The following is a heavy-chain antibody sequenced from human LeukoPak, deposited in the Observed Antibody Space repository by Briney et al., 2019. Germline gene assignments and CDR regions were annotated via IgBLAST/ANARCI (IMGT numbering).Heavy chain of an antibody. CDR3: ARDRDCGGNGRLGFDY. J-gene: IGHJ4*02. Sequence: GGSLRLSCAASGFTFSNYAIHWVRLVPGKGLEWVALISCDGSNKYYAESVKGRFTISRDNSKNTLELQMSSLRVEDTAVYCCARDRDCGGNGRLGFDYWGQGSLVTVSS. CDR1: GFTFSNYA. V-gene: IGHV3-30*15. CDR2: ISCDGSNK. D-gene: IGHD4-23*01.